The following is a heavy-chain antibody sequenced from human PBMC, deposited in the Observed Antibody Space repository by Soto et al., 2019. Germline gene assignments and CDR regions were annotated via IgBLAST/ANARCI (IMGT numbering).Heavy chain of an antibody. CDR2: IYYSGST. Sequence: QVQLQESGPGLVKPSQTLSLTCTVSGGSIRSGGYYWSWIRQHPGKGLEWIGYIYYSGSTYYNPSLKSRVTISVDSSKTQVSLKVCSVTAADTAVYYFASTRGYSGYDYDYWGQGTLVTVSS. CDR1: GGSIRSGGYY. D-gene: IGHD5-12*01. V-gene: IGHV4-31*03. CDR3: ASTRGYSGYDYDY. J-gene: IGHJ4*02.